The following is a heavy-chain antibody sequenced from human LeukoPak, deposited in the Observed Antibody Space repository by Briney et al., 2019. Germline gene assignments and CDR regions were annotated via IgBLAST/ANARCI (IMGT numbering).Heavy chain of an antibody. CDR1: GGSISSYY. V-gene: IGHV4-59*01. CDR2: IYYSGST. Sequence: SETLSLTCTVSGGSISSYYWSWIRQPPGKGLEWIGYIYYSGSTNYNPSLKSRVTISVDTSKNQFSLRLSSVTAADTAVYYCARVLCSGGSCSHGFDYWGQGTLVTVSS. CDR3: ARVLCSGGSCSHGFDY. D-gene: IGHD2-15*01. J-gene: IGHJ4*02.